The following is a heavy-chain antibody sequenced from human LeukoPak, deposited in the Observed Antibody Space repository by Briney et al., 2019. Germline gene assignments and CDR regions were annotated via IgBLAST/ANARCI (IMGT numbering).Heavy chain of an antibody. CDR1: GFSLNTPGMC. J-gene: IGHJ4*02. V-gene: IGHV2-70*11. Sequence: SGPALVKPTQTLTLTCSFSGFSLNTPGMCVSWIRQPPGKALEWLARIDWDDDKYYSTSLKTRLTISKDTSKNQVVLTMTNVDPVDTATYFCIRDGYNSHFDYWGQGTLVTVSS. CDR3: IRDGYNSHFDY. D-gene: IGHD5-24*01. CDR2: IDWDDDK.